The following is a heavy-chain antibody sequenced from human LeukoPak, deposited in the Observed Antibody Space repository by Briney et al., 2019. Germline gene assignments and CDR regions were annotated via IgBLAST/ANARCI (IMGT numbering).Heavy chain of an antibody. J-gene: IGHJ4*02. CDR3: ARAGGTRYYFDY. D-gene: IGHD1-7*01. CDR1: GFTFSDYY. Sequence: NPGGSLRLSCAASGFTFSDYYMSWIRQAPGKGLEWISYISHNGGIMYYMDSVRGRFTISRDNAKNSLYLQMNSLRAEDTAVYYCARAGGTRYYFDYWGQGTLVTVSS. CDR2: ISHNGGIM. V-gene: IGHV3-11*04.